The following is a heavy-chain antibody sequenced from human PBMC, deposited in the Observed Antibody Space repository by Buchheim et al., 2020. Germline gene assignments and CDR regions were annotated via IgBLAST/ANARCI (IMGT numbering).Heavy chain of an antibody. CDR2: ISNSGAST. Sequence: EVQLLQSGGGLVQPGGSLRLFCVVSGFTFSSYAMSWVRQAPGKGLEWVSAISNSGASTYYADSVKGRFTISRDNSKNTLYLQMDSLRAEDTAVYYCAKDRTNGDGVFDYWGQGTL. J-gene: IGHJ4*02. D-gene: IGHD4-17*01. V-gene: IGHV3-23*01. CDR1: GFTFSSYA. CDR3: AKDRTNGDGVFDY.